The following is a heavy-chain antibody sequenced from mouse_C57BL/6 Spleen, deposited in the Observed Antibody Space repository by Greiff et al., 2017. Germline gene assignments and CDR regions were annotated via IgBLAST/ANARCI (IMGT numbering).Heavy chain of an antibody. CDR3: ARAIYYGNYDAMDY. V-gene: IGHV2-2*01. D-gene: IGHD2-1*01. Sequence: QVQLKESGPGLVQPSQSLSITCTVSGFSLNSYGVHWVRQSPGKGLEWLGVIWSGGSTDYNAAFISRLSISKDNSKSQVFFKMNSLQADDTAIYYCARAIYYGNYDAMDYWGQGTSVTVSS. CDR2: IWSGGST. CDR1: GFSLNSYG. J-gene: IGHJ4*01.